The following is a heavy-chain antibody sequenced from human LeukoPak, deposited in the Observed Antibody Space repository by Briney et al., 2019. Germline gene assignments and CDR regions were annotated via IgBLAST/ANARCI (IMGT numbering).Heavy chain of an antibody. CDR2: MSYDGSNK. CDR3: AREGSYTAFDI. J-gene: IGHJ3*02. D-gene: IGHD1-26*01. V-gene: IGHV3-30-3*01. CDR1: GFTFSSYA. Sequence: PGRSLRLSCAASGFTFSSYAMHWVRQAPGKGLEWVAVMSYDGSNKYYADSVKGRFTISRDNAKNSLYLQMNSLRAEDTAVYYCAREGSYTAFDIWGQGTMVTVSS.